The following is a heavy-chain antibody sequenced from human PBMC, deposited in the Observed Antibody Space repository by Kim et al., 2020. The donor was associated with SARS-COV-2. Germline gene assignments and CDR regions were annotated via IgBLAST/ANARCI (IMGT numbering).Heavy chain of an antibody. D-gene: IGHD3-10*01. CDR3: AANRRLAWFGPPDAFDV. V-gene: IGHV1-58*01. J-gene: IGHJ3*01. CDR2: IVVGRGNT. CDR1: GFTFSTSA. Sequence: SVKVSCKASGFTFSTSAVQWVRQARGERLEWIGWIVVGRGNTKTALDFQERVTITRDMSTSTVYMELSSLTSEDTAVYYCAANRRLAWFGPPDAFDVWGQGTLVTVSS.